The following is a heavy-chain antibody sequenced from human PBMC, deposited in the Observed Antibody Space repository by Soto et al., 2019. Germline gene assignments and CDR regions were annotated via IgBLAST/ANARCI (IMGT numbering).Heavy chain of an antibody. J-gene: IGHJ6*02. Sequence: SETLSLTCTVSGGSISSSSYYWGWIRQPPGKGLEWIGSIYYSGSTYYNPSLKSRVTISVDTSKNQFSLKLSSVTAADTAVYYCARLFRSIGSIAASPHYYYGMDVWGPGPTVTVSS. D-gene: IGHD6-6*01. CDR3: ARLFRSIGSIAASPHYYYGMDV. CDR1: GGSISSSSYY. CDR2: IYYSGST. V-gene: IGHV4-39*01.